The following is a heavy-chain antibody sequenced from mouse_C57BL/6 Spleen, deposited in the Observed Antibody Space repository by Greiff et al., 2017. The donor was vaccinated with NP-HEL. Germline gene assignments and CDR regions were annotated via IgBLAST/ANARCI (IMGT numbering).Heavy chain of an antibody. Sequence: QVQLQQSGAELVRPGASVKLSCKASGYTFTDYYINWVKQRPGQGLEWIARIYPGSGNTYYNEKFKGKATLTAEKSSSTAYMQLSSLTSEDSAVYFCARSLITTVVVFDYWGQGTTLTVSS. CDR2: IYPGSGNT. CDR3: ARSLITTVVVFDY. J-gene: IGHJ2*01. V-gene: IGHV1-76*01. CDR1: GYTFTDYY. D-gene: IGHD1-1*01.